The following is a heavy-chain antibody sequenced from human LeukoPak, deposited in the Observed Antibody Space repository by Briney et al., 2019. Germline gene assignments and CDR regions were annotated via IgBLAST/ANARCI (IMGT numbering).Heavy chain of an antibody. CDR3: ARDLPRRYSSSWHTHTSTWFDP. V-gene: IGHV3-21*01. J-gene: IGHJ5*02. CDR1: GFTFSSYS. D-gene: IGHD6-13*01. Sequence: GGSLRLSCAASGFTFSSYSMNWVRQAPGKGLEWVSSISSSSSYIYYADSVKGQFTISRDNAKNSLYLQMNSLRAEDTAVYYCARDLPRRYSSSWHTHTSTWFDPWGQGTLVTVSS. CDR2: ISSSSSYI.